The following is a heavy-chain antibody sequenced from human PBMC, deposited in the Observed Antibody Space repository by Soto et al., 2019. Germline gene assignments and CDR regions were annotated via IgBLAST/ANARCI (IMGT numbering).Heavy chain of an antibody. Sequence: EVKLLESGGGLVQPGGSLRLSCAASGFTFSSYSMTWVRQAPGKGLEWVAHITASGGTTYYADSVKGHFTISRDTSRNTLYLQMNSLRAEDTALYYCAKCMQAYWNYDAHHIWGQGTMVTVSS. CDR1: GFTFSSYS. CDR3: AKCMQAYWNYDAHHI. V-gene: IGHV3-23*01. CDR2: ITASGGTT. D-gene: IGHD1-7*01. J-gene: IGHJ3*02.